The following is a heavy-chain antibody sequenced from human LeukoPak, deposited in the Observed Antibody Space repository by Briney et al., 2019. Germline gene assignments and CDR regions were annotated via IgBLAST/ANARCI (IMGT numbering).Heavy chain of an antibody. CDR2: INSDGRNI. D-gene: IGHD1-1*01. J-gene: IGHJ6*03. V-gene: IGHV3-74*03. CDR3: ARAISWNGAQGHMDV. CDR1: GFSFSDYW. Sequence: SGGSLRLSCAASGFSFSDYWMHWVRQAPGKGLVWVSRINSDGRNIAYADSVKGRFTISRDNAKNTLYLEMNSLTIEDTAVYYCARAISWNGAQGHMDVWGKGTTVTVS.